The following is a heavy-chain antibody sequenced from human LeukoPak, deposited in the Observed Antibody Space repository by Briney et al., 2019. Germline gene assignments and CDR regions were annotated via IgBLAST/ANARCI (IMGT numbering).Heavy chain of an antibody. J-gene: IGHJ4*02. CDR1: GGSFSGYY. CDR2: INHSGST. V-gene: IGHV4-34*01. D-gene: IGHD3-22*01. Sequence: SETLSLTCAVYGGSFSGYYLSWIRQPPGKGLEWIGEINHSGSTNYNPSLKSRVTISVDTSKNQFSLKLSSVTAADTAVYYCAGRRTVVVLHWGQGTLVTVSS. CDR3: AGRRTVVVLH.